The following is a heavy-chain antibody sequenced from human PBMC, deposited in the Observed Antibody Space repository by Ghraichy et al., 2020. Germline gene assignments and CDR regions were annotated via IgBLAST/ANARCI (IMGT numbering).Heavy chain of an antibody. D-gene: IGHD5-12*01. Sequence: SETLSLTCAVYGGSFSGYYWSWIRQPPGKGLEWIGEINHSGSTNYNPSLKSRVTISVDTSKNQFSLKLSSVTAADTAVYYCARDSGYDYGPPYFDYWGQGTLVTVSS. J-gene: IGHJ4*02. CDR3: ARDSGYDYGPPYFDY. CDR1: GGSFSGYY. CDR2: INHSGST. V-gene: IGHV4-34*01.